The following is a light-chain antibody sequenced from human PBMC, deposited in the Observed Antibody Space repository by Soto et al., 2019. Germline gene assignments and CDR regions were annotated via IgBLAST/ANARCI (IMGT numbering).Light chain of an antibody. CDR3: ASWDDRSNGPV. CDR1: SSNIGSHT. J-gene: IGLJ3*02. CDR2: GDD. Sequence: QSVLTQPPSTSGTPGQRVAISCSGTSSNIGSHTVNWYQQLPGTAPKLLIYGDDQRPSGVPDRFSGSKSGTSASLAISGLQPEDEVDYYCASWDDRSNGPVFGGGTKLTVL. V-gene: IGLV1-44*01.